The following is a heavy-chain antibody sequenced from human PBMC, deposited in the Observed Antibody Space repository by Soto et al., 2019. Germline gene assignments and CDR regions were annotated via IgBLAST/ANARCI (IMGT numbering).Heavy chain of an antibody. CDR3: ANPLHKTGTTFGF. CDR1: GFTFSNFA. CDR2: ISGSGDDT. Sequence: PGGSLRLSCVASGFTFSNFAMAWVRQAPGEGLEWVSAISGSGDDTFYADSMKGRFTISRDNSKDTLYLQINSLRAEDTAVYYCANPLHKTGTTFGFWGQGTLVTVSS. V-gene: IGHV3-23*01. J-gene: IGHJ4*02. D-gene: IGHD1-1*01.